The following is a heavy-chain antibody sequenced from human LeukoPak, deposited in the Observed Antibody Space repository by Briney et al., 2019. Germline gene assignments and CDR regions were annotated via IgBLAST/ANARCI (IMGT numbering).Heavy chain of an antibody. CDR1: GGSFSGYY. V-gene: IGHV4-34*01. D-gene: IGHD3-16*01. J-gene: IGHJ5*02. Sequence: SETLSLTCAGYGGSFSGYYWSWIRQPPGKGLEWIGEINHSGSTNYNPSLKSRVTISVDTSKNQFSLKLSSVTAADTAVYYCARESDGITTLGQGTLVTVSS. CDR3: ARESDGITT. CDR2: INHSGST.